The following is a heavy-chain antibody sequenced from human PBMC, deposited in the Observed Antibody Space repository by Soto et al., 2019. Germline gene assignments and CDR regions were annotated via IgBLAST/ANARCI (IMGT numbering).Heavy chain of an antibody. Sequence: ASVKVSCKTSGYTFTSYGISWVRQAPVQGLEWMGWITANNVNTNYAQKFQGRVTMTTDTSTATAYMELRSLRSDDTAVYYCARDMGGYYFEPNDYWGQGTLVTVSS. D-gene: IGHD3-22*01. CDR1: GYTFTSYG. CDR3: ARDMGGYYFEPNDY. CDR2: ITANNVNT. J-gene: IGHJ4*02. V-gene: IGHV1-18*01.